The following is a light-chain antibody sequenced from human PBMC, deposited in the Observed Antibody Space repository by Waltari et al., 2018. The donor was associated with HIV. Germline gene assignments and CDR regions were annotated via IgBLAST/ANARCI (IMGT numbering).Light chain of an antibody. CDR2: EVS. Sequence: QSALTQPASVSGSPGQSITISCTGTSSDVGGYNSVSWYQHHPGEAPRLMIYEVSNRPPGISNRCSGSKSGNTSALTIAGLPAEDEAVYFCSSSTNSSPVVFGGGTKLTVL. V-gene: IGLV2-14*01. CDR1: SSDVGGYNS. CDR3: SSSTNSSPVV. J-gene: IGLJ3*02.